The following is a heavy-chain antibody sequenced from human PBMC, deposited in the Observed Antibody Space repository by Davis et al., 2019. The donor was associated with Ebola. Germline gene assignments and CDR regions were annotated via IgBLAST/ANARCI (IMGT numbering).Heavy chain of an antibody. V-gene: IGHV1-69*04. CDR1: VGTFSSYA. Sequence: SSVKVSCKASVGTFSSYAISWVRQAPGQGLEWMGRIIPILGIANYAQKFQGRVTITADKSTSTAYMELSSLRSEDTAVYYCARGEGKMATITGGHYYYYGMDVWGQGTTVTVSS. J-gene: IGHJ6*02. D-gene: IGHD5-24*01. CDR2: IIPILGIA. CDR3: ARGEGKMATITGGHYYYYGMDV.